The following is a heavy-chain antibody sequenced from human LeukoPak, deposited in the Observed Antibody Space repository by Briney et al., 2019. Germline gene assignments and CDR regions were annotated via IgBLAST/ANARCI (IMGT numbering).Heavy chain of an antibody. CDR2: INNDGRST. Sequence: GGSLRLSCASSGFTFSFYWMHWLRHAPGKGLVWVSRINNDGRSTSYAGSVKGRFTISRDNAKNTLYLQMNSLRAEDTAVYYCARDNEYCTGGTCRLDYWGQGALVTVSS. CDR1: GFTFSFYW. CDR3: ARDNEYCTGGTCRLDY. V-gene: IGHV3-74*01. J-gene: IGHJ4*02. D-gene: IGHD2-15*01.